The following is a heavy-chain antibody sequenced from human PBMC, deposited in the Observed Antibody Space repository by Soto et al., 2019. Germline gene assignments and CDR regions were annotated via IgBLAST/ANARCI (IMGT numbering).Heavy chain of an antibody. Sequence: PSETLSLTCTVSGGSISSSSYYWGWIRQPPGKGLEWIGSIYYSGSTYYNPSLKSRVTISVDTSKNQFSLKLSSVTAADTAVYYCARHYDILTGYSPTDNWFDPWGQGTLVTVSS. CDR3: ARHYDILTGYSPTDNWFDP. V-gene: IGHV4-39*01. CDR1: GGSISSSSYY. J-gene: IGHJ5*02. D-gene: IGHD3-9*01. CDR2: IYYSGST.